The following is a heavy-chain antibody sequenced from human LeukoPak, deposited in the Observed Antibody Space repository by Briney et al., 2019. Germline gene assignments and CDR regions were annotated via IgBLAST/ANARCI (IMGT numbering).Heavy chain of an antibody. V-gene: IGHV3-30-3*01. CDR1: GFTFSSYS. Sequence: GGSLRLSCAASGFTFSSYSMHWVRQAPGKGLEWVALISYDGSIKYYADSVKGRFTISRDNSKNTLYLQMNSLRAEDTAVYYCARGLRGYKSPYDYWGQGTLVTVSS. CDR3: ARGLRGYKSPYDY. J-gene: IGHJ4*02. D-gene: IGHD5-18*01. CDR2: ISYDGSIK.